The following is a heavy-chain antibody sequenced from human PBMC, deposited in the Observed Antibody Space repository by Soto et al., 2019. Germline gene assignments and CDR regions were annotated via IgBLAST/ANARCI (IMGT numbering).Heavy chain of an antibody. Sequence: PSVTLSPTSAVSGGSISCGGYSWSWVWQPPGKGLEWIGYISHTGSTYYHPSLTRRVTISVDRSKNQFSLKLSSVTAADTAVYYCARGGGLLGYWGRGTLVTVSS. D-gene: IGHD3-10*01. V-gene: IGHV4-30-2*01. CDR3: ARGGGLLGY. CDR1: GGSISCGGYS. CDR2: ISHTGST. J-gene: IGHJ4*02.